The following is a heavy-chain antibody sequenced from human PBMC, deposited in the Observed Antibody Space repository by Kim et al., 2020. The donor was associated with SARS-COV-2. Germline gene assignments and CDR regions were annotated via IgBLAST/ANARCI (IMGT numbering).Heavy chain of an antibody. J-gene: IGHJ3*02. Sequence: SETLSLTCTVSGGSISSYYWSWIRQPPGKGLELLGYLYYSWIPNYNPSLKSRVTISVDTSKNPFSLKLSSVTAADTAVYYCARDILYSVTGAENDAFDIWGQGTMVTVSS. D-gene: IGHD4-17*01. CDR2: LYYSWIP. V-gene: IGHV4-59*01. CDR1: GGSISSYY. CDR3: ARDILYSVTGAENDAFDI.